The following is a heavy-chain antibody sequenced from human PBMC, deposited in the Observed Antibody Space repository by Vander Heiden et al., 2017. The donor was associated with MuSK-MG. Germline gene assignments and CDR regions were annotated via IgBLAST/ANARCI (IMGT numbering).Heavy chain of an antibody. V-gene: IGHV3-23*01. Sequence: EVPLSESGGGLVQPGGALRLSCAASGYTLCGYALSWVRLAPGKGLEWVSGVRGSSGSTYYADPVKGRFTISRDNSKNTLYLQMNSLRAEDAAVYYCAKNNVDSSGWTHWYFDLWGRGTLVTVSS. D-gene: IGHD6-19*01. CDR1: GYTLCGYA. J-gene: IGHJ2*01. CDR2: VRGSSGST. CDR3: AKNNVDSSGWTHWYFDL.